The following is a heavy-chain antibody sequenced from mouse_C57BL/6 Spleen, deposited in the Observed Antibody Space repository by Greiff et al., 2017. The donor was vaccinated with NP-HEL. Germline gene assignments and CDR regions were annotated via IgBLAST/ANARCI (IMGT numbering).Heavy chain of an antibody. D-gene: IGHD2-4*01. CDR1: GYTFTSYW. CDR2: IDPSDSYT. CDR3: ASGYDYAAWFAD. J-gene: IGHJ3*01. V-gene: IGHV1-50*01. Sequence: QVQLQQPGAELVKPGASVKLSCKASGYTFTSYWMQWVKQRPGQGLEWIGEIDPSDSYTNYNQKFKGKATLTVDTSSSTAYMQLSSLTSEDSAVYYCASGYDYAAWFADWGQGTLVTVSA.